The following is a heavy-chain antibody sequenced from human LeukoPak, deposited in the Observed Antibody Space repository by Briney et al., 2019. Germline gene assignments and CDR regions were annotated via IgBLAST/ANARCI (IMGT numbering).Heavy chain of an antibody. V-gene: IGHV1-18*01. Sequence: ASVKVSCKASGYTFTSYGISWVRQAPGQGLEWMGWISAYNGNTNYAQKLQGRVTMTTDTSTSTAYMELRSLRSDDTAVYYCARVPYGDYYYYYRMDVWGQATTVTVSS. CDR3: ARVPYGDYYYYYRMDV. J-gene: IGHJ6*02. CDR1: GYTFTSYG. D-gene: IGHD4-17*01. CDR2: ISAYNGNT.